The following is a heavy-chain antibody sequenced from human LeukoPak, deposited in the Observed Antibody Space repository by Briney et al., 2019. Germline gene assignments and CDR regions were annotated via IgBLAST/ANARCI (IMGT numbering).Heavy chain of an antibody. CDR2: IYSGGST. CDR3: ARSYVDKAMTNSYFDY. CDR1: GFTVSSNY. J-gene: IGHJ4*02. V-gene: IGHV3-53*01. D-gene: IGHD5-18*01. Sequence: GGSLRLSCAASGFTVSSNYMSWVRQAPGKGLEWVSVIYSGGSTYYADSVKGRLTISRDNSKNTLYLQMHSLRAEDTAVYYCARSYVDKAMTNSYFDYWGQGTLVTVSS.